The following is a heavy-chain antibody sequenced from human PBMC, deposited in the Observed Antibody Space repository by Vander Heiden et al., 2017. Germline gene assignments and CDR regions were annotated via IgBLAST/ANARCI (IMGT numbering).Heavy chain of an antibody. CDR2: IIPIFGTA. D-gene: IGHD3-3*01. J-gene: IGHJ6*02. V-gene: IGHV1-69*01. Sequence: QVQPVQSGAEVKKPGSSVKVSCKASGGTFSSYAISWVRQAPGQGLEWMGGIIPIFGTANYAQKFQGRVTITADESTSTAYMELSSLRSEDTAVYYCARGGDFWSGDTHYGMDVWGQGTTVTVSS. CDR1: GGTFSSYA. CDR3: ARGGDFWSGDTHYGMDV.